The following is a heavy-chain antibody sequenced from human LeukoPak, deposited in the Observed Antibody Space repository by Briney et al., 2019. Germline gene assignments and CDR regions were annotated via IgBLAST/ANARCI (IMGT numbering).Heavy chain of an antibody. Sequence: GGSLRLSCTTSGFTFSSYSMNWVRQAPGKGLEWVSSISSSSSYLYSADSVKGRFTISRDNARNSLYLQMNSLRAEDTAVYYCARLTWSEAVIQRWYFDSWGQGALVTVS. CDR2: ISSSSSYL. D-gene: IGHD2-15*01. CDR3: ARLTWSEAVIQRWYFDS. CDR1: GFTFSSYS. V-gene: IGHV3-21*01. J-gene: IGHJ4*02.